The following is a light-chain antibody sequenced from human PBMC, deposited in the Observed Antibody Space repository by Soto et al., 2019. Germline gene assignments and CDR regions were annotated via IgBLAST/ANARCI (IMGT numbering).Light chain of an antibody. V-gene: IGKV1-33*01. CDR2: DAA. CDR1: QDIDNY. CDR3: QQYDDLPYT. Sequence: DVQLTQSPSSLSAFVGARITITCQASQDIDNYLNWFQQKVGEAPKLLINDAAEVEAGVPSRFGGSGSGTEFTLTISSLQPEDTAAYYCQQYDDLPYTFGQGTKVEIK. J-gene: IGKJ2*01.